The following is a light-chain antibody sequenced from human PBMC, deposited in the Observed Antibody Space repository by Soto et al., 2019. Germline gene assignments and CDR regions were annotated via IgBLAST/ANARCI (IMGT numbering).Light chain of an antibody. CDR2: KAS. J-gene: IGKJ1*01. Sequence: DIQMTQSPSTLSASVGDRVTITCRASQSISSWLAWYQQKPGKAPKLLIYKASSLESGVPSRFSGSGSGTEFTLTISSLQPDDFATYYCQQYNGYSWTFGQGTKVAIE. CDR3: QQYNGYSWT. V-gene: IGKV1-5*03. CDR1: QSISSW.